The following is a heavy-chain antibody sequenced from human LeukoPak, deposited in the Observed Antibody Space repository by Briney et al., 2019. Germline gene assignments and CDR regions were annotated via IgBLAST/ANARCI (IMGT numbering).Heavy chain of an antibody. J-gene: IGHJ4*02. CDR1: GFTFSNFA. CDR3: GEGH. CDR2: ISGSGDKT. V-gene: IGHV3-23*01. Sequence: PGGSLRLSCSASGFTFSNFAMIWVRQAPGKGLEWVSAISGSGDKTHYADSVKGRFTISRDNSKSVLYMQLNNLRLEDTAVYYCGEGHWSRGTLVTVSS.